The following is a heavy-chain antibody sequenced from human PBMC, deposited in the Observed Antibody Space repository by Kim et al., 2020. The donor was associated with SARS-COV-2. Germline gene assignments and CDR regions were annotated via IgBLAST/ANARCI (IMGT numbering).Heavy chain of an antibody. V-gene: IGHV1-18*01. J-gene: IGHJ4*02. Sequence: ASVKVSCKASGYTFTSYGISWVRQAPGQGLEWMGWISAYNGNTNYAQKLQGRVTMTTDTSTSTAYMELRSLRSDDTAVYYCARDQGPYYDFWSGYYAELDYWGQGTLVTVSS. CDR3: ARDQGPYYDFWSGYYAELDY. D-gene: IGHD3-3*01. CDR1: GYTFTSYG. CDR2: ISAYNGNT.